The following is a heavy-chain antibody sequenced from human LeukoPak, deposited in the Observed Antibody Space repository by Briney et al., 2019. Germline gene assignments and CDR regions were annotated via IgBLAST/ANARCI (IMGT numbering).Heavy chain of an antibody. D-gene: IGHD1-26*01. CDR1: GFTFSSYG. V-gene: IGHV3-23*01. CDR3: ARALVGPTEYFDY. Sequence: GGSLRLSCAASGFTFSSYGMSWVRQAPGKGLEWVPAVSGSGGSTYYADSVKGRFTISRDNSKNTLYLQMNSLRAEDTAVYYCARALVGPTEYFDYWGQGTLVTVSS. J-gene: IGHJ4*02. CDR2: VSGSGGST.